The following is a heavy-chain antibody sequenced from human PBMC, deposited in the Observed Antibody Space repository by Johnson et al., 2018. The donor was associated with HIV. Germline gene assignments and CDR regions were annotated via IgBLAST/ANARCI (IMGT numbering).Heavy chain of an antibody. J-gene: IGHJ3*02. Sequence: VQLVESGGGVVRPGGSLRLSCAASGFNFDNYGMTWVRQSPGQGMEWVSGISWNSGSIGYADSVKGRFTISRDNAKNSLYLQMNSLRAEDTALYYCAKANGDIIEDAFDIWGQGTMVTVSS. D-gene: IGHD2-15*01. CDR1: GFNFDNYG. V-gene: IGHV3-20*04. CDR3: AKANGDIIEDAFDI. CDR2: ISWNSGSI.